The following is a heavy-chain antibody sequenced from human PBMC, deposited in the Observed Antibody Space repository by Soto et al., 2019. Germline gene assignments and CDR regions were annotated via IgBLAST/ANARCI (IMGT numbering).Heavy chain of an antibody. J-gene: IGHJ6*03. CDR1: GFTFSSYR. V-gene: IGHV3-21*01. CDR2: ISSSSSNI. Sequence: GGSLRLSCAASGFTFSSYRMNWVRQAPGKGLEWVSSISSSSSNIYYADSVKGRFTISRDNAKNSLYLQMNRLRAEDTAVYYCSRDSSYLIHYYYSYYMDVWGQGTTVTVSS. CDR3: SRDSSYLIHYYYSYYMDV. D-gene: IGHD2-21*01.